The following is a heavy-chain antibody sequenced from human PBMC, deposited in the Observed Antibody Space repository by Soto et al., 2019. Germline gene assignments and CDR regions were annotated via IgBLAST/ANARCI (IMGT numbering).Heavy chain of an antibody. CDR3: ARFRNSSSWYGFDY. D-gene: IGHD6-13*01. Sequence: ASVKVSCKASGYTFTSYGISWVRQAPGQGLEWMGWISAYNGNTNYAQKLQGRVTMTTDTSTSTAYMELRSLRSDDTAVYYCARFRNSSSWYGFDYWGQGTLVTVSS. V-gene: IGHV1-18*04. J-gene: IGHJ4*02. CDR2: ISAYNGNT. CDR1: GYTFTSYG.